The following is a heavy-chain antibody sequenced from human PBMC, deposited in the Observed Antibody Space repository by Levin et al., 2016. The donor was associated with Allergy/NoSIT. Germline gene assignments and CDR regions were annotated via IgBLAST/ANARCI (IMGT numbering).Heavy chain of an antibody. V-gene: IGHV3-23*01. D-gene: IGHD3-22*01. CDR2: ILVSAATT. Sequence: GGSLRLSCAASGFTFSSYAMAWVRQVPGKGLEWVSAILVSAATTYYADSVKGRFTISRDNSKNTLYLQMNSLRAEDSAVYYCAKGRDSSGPYGDYWGQGTLVTVSS. CDR1: GFTFSSYA. J-gene: IGHJ4*02. CDR3: AKGRDSSGPYGDY.